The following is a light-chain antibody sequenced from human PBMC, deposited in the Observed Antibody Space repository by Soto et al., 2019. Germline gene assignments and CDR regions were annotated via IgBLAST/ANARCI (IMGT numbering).Light chain of an antibody. CDR1: QSVSNNY. CDR3: QQYGSSGT. Sequence: EIVLTQSPGTLSLSPGERATLSCRASQSVSNNYLAWYQQKPGQAPRLLIYGASNRATGIPDRFSGSGSGTDFSLTISRLEREGFAVYYCQQYGSSGTFGQGTKVEI. CDR2: GAS. J-gene: IGKJ1*01. V-gene: IGKV3-20*01.